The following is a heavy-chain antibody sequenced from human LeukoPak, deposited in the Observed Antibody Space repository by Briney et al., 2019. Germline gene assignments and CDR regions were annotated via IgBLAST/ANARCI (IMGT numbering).Heavy chain of an antibody. CDR3: GRFADYYSSPLDC. CDR1: GGSIGTSYY. Sequence: SETLSLTCTVSGGSIGTSYYWGWIRQPPGKGLEWIGTIYYSGRTYYNPSLKSRVTIFVDTSKNQFSLKVNPVTAADPAVYYFGRFADYYSSPLDCWGQGTLATVS. J-gene: IGHJ4*02. D-gene: IGHD3-22*01. CDR2: IYYSGRT. V-gene: IGHV4-39*01.